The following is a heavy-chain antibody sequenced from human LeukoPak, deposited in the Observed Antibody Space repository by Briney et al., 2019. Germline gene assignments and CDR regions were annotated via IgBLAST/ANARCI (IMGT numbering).Heavy chain of an antibody. J-gene: IGHJ3*02. CDR1: GGSISSSSYY. V-gene: IGHV4-39*01. CDR3: ARAYYYDSSGYLMASGAFDI. D-gene: IGHD3-22*01. CDR2: IYYSGST. Sequence: SETLSLTCTVSGGSISSSSYYWGWIRQPPGKGLEWIGSIYYSGSTCYNPSLKSRVTISVDTSKNQFSLKLSSVTAADTAVYYCARAYYYDSSGYLMASGAFDIWGQGTMVTVSS.